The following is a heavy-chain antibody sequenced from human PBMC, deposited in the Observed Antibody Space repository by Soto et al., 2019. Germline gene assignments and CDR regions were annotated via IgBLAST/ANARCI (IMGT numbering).Heavy chain of an antibody. Sequence: EVRLVESGGGLIHPGGSLRLSCAASGFTVSSNYMSWVRQAPGKGLEWVSLIYSGGSTHYADSVKGRFTISRDKYKNTLYLQMNSLRAEDTAVYYCAREDWFDPWGQGTLVTVSS. V-gene: IGHV3-53*01. J-gene: IGHJ5*02. CDR1: GFTVSSNY. CDR3: AREDWFDP. CDR2: IYSGGST.